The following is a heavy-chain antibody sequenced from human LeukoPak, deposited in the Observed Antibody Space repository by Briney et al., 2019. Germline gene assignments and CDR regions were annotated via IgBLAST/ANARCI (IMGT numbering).Heavy chain of an antibody. CDR3: ARSQYSTGLFDF. Sequence: PSETLSLTCTVSGGSISSYYWSWIRQPPGKGLEWIGYVYHGGSTRYNPSLKSRVTVLGDTSKNQFSLRLTSVTAAVTAVYYCARSQYSTGLFDFWGQGTLVTVSS. CDR1: GGSISSYY. D-gene: IGHD6-25*01. J-gene: IGHJ4*02. CDR2: VYHGGST. V-gene: IGHV4-59*01.